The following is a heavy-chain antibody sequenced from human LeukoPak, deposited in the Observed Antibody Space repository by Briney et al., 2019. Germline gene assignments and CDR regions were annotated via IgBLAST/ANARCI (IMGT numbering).Heavy chain of an antibody. CDR2: IYYSGST. V-gene: IGHV4-39*02. CDR3: ARYNRHFDY. J-gene: IGHJ4*02. D-gene: IGHD1-1*01. Sequence: SETLSLTCTVSSGSIISSSYYWGWIRQPPGKGLEWIGSIYYSGSTYYNPSLKSRVTISVDTSKSHFSLKVSSVTAADTAVYYCARYNRHFDYWGQGTLVTVSS. CDR1: SGSIISSSYY.